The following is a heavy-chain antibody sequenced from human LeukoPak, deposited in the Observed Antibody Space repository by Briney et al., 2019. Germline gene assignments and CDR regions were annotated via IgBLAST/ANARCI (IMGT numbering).Heavy chain of an antibody. CDR1: GYTLTDYY. D-gene: IGHD1-14*01. V-gene: IGHV1-2*02. CDR3: ARGLTTGFDF. Sequence: ASVKVSCKASGYTLTDYYIHWMRQAPGQGLEWMGWINPNSGDTNLVQKFQGRVTLTRDTSTSTAYMELSSLRSDDTAVYYCARGLTTGFDFWGQRTLVTVSS. CDR2: INPNSGDT. J-gene: IGHJ4*02.